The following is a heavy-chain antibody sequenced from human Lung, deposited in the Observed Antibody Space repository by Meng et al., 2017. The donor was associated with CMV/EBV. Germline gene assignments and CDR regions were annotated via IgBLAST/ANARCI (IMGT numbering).Heavy chain of an antibody. V-gene: IGHV4-39*02. Sequence: SETXSLTCSVSGGSISSTSDYWGWIRQPPGKGLEWIGSIYYSGTTYYNPSLKSRVTVSVDTSKNHLSLTLSAVTAADTAVYYCARRPPALTGNWFDPWGQGTLVTVSS. CDR2: IYYSGTT. D-gene: IGHD1-14*01. J-gene: IGHJ5*02. CDR1: GGSISSTSDY. CDR3: ARRPPALTGNWFDP.